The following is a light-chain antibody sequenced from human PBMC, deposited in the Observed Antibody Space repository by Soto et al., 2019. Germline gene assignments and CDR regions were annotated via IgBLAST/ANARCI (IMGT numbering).Light chain of an antibody. CDR3: QAWDSSTYV. J-gene: IGLJ1*01. CDR2: EDS. CDR1: KLGEKY. Sequence: SYELTQPPSVSVSPEQTATITCSGDKLGEKYACWYQQKPGQSPVLVIYEDSKRPSGIPERFSGSNSGNTATLTISGTQAMDEADYYCQAWDSSTYVFGTGTKLTVL. V-gene: IGLV3-1*01.